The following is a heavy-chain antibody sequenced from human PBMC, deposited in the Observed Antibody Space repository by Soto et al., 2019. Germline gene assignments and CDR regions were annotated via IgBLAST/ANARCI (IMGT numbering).Heavy chain of an antibody. J-gene: IGHJ4*02. V-gene: IGHV4-61*01. CDR1: CTSVFSGNYY. CDR3: ARGSGSYYAY. D-gene: IGHD1-26*01. Sequence: SETLSLTCTFPCTSVFSGNYYCSWIRQPPGKGLECIGYISYSGSTNYNPSLKSRVTISIDTSKNQFSLKLSSVTAADTAVYYCARGSGSYYAYWGQGTLVTVS. CDR2: ISYSGST.